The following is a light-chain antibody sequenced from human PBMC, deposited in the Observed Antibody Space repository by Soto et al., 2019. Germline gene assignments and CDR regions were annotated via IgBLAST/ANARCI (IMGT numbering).Light chain of an antibody. V-gene: IGLV2-14*03. CDR3: TSYTTNKTPL. CDR1: SSDVGGYNY. Sequence: QSVLTQPASVSGSPGQSITISCTGTSSDVGGYNYVSWYQQHPGKAPKLMIYDVSSRPSGFSNRFSGSKSGNTASLTISGLLSEDEADYYCTSYTTNKTPLFGGGTKLTVL. CDR2: DVS. J-gene: IGLJ2*01.